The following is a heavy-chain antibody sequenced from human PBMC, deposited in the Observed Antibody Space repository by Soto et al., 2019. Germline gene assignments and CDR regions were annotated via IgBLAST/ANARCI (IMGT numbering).Heavy chain of an antibody. CDR1: GFTFSSYG. Sequence: PGGSLRLSCAASGFTFSSYGMHWVRQAPGKGLEWVAVISYDGSNKYYADSVKGRFTISRDNSKNTLYLQMNSLRAEDTAVYYCAKGRGERWEPPSGMDVWGQGTTVTVSS. J-gene: IGHJ6*02. CDR3: AKGRGERWEPPSGMDV. V-gene: IGHV3-30*18. CDR2: ISYDGSNK. D-gene: IGHD1-26*01.